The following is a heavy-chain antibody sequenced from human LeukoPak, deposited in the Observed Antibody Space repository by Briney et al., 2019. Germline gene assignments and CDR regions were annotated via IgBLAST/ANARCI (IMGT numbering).Heavy chain of an antibody. J-gene: IGHJ4*02. D-gene: IGHD3-3*01. CDR3: ARGAIGVVIPYYFDY. CDR1: GGSISSGNYY. Sequence: SETLSLTCTVSGGSISSGNYYWSWIRQPAGKGLEWIGRIYTSGSTNYNPSLKSRVTISVDTSKNQFSLKLSSVTAADTAVYYCARGAIGVVIPYYFDYWGQGTLVTVSS. V-gene: IGHV4-61*02. CDR2: IYTSGST.